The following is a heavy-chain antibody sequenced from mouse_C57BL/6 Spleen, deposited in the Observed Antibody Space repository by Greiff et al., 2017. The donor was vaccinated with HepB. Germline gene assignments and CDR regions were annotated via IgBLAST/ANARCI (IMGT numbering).Heavy chain of an antibody. CDR3: TREGIYDDYVWFAY. CDR2: ISSGGDYI. V-gene: IGHV5-9-1*02. CDR1: GFTFSSYA. D-gene: IGHD2-4*01. J-gene: IGHJ3*01. Sequence: EVKLLESGEGLVKPGASLKLSCAASGFTFSSYAMSWVRQTPEKRLEWVAYISSGGDYIYYADTVKCRFTISRDNARNTLYLQVSSLTSQDTAMYYCTREGIYDDYVWFAYWGQGTLVTVSA.